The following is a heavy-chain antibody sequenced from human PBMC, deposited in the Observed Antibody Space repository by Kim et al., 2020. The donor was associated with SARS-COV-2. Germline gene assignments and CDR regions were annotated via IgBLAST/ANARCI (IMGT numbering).Heavy chain of an antibody. CDR2: T. CDR3: ARVGSTRVTDY. J-gene: IGHJ4*02. D-gene: IGHD2-21*02. Sequence: TNYNPSLKSRVTISVDTSKNQFSLKLSSVTAADTAVYYCARVGSTRVTDYWGQGTLVTVSS. V-gene: IGHV4-59*01.